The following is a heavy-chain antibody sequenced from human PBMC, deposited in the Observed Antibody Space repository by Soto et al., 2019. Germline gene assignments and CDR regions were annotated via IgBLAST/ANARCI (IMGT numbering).Heavy chain of an antibody. CDR3: ARDVLLAYGDYEYWFDP. Sequence: ASVKVSCKASGYTFTSYGISWVRQAPGQGLEWMGWISAYNGNTNYAQKLQGRVTMTTDTSTSTAYMELRSLRSDDTAVYYCARDVLLAYGDYEYWFDPWGQGTLVTVSS. CDR2: ISAYNGNT. D-gene: IGHD4-17*01. CDR1: GYTFTSYG. V-gene: IGHV1-18*01. J-gene: IGHJ5*02.